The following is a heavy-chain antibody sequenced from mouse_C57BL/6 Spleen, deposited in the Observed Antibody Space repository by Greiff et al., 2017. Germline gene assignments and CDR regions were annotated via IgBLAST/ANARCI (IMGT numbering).Heavy chain of an antibody. J-gene: IGHJ4*01. CDR3: ARYYGYYYAMDY. D-gene: IGHD2-2*01. Sequence: EVQLVESGPGLAKPSQTLSLTCSVTGYSITSYYWNWIRKFPGNKLEYMEYISYSGSTYYNPSLKSRISITRDTSKNQYYLQLNSVTNEDTATYYCARYYGYYYAMDYWGQGTSVTVSS. CDR2: ISYSGST. CDR1: GYSITSYY. V-gene: IGHV3-8*01.